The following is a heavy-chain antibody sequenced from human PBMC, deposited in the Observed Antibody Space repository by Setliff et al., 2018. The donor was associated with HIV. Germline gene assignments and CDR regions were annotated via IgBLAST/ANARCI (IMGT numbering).Heavy chain of an antibody. CDR2: SYYSSRT. D-gene: IGHD4-17*01. CDR3: GRLETGPATSAYGPFNS. Sequence: SETLSLTCTVSDASISTSNFLWGWIRQSPGKGLEWIGSSYYSSRTYYNPSLKNRVTISADTSKNHLSLELTSLTTADTAVYYCGRLETGPATSAYGPFNSWGQGKMVTVSS. V-gene: IGHV4-39*02. J-gene: IGHJ4*02. CDR1: DASISTSNFL.